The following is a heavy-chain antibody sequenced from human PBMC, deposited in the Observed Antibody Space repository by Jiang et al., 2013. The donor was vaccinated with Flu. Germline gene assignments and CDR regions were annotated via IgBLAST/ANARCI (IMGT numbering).Heavy chain of an antibody. J-gene: IGHJ4*02. CDR3: ARGFRDL. CDR2: INHSGST. CDR1: GGSFSGYY. Sequence: ARLLKPSETLSLTCAVYGGSFSGYYWSWIRQPPGKGLEWIGEINHSGSTNYNPSLKSRVTISVDTSKNQFSLKLSSVTAADTAVYYCARGFRDLWGQGTLVTVSS. V-gene: IGHV4-34*01. D-gene: IGHD2/OR15-2a*01.